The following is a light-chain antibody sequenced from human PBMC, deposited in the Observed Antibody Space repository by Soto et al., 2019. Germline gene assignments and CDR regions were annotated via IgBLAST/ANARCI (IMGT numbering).Light chain of an antibody. Sequence: EIVLTQSPGTLSLSPGEGATLSCRASQSIGGNFLAWYQQKPGQAPRLLIYGASSRATGIPDRFSGSGSGTDFTLTISRLEPEDFAVYYCQQYGSSLRTFGQGTKVDIK. CDR1: QSIGGNF. CDR2: GAS. CDR3: QQYGSSLRT. V-gene: IGKV3-20*01. J-gene: IGKJ1*01.